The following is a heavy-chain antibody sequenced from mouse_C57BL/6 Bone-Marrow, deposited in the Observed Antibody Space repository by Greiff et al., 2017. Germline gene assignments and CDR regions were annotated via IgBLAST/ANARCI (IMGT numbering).Heavy chain of an antibody. V-gene: IGHV1-39*01. CDR2: INPNYGTT. Sequence: VQLQQSGPELVKPGASVKISCKASGYSFTDYNMNWVKQSNGKSLEWIGVINPNYGTTSYNQKFKGKATLTVDQSSSTAYMQLNSLTSEDSAVYYCALTIVTARARAMGGWGQGASVTVA. D-gene: IGHD2-5*01. J-gene: IGHJ4*01. CDR1: GYSFTDYN. CDR3: ALTIVTARARAMGG.